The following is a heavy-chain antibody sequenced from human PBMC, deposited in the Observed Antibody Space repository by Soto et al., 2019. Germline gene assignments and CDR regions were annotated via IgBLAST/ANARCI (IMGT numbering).Heavy chain of an antibody. CDR3: AREYYYDSSGYYREKYYFDY. J-gene: IGHJ4*02. Sequence: GASVKVSCKASGGTFSSYAISWVRQAPGQGLEWMGGIIPIFGTANYAQKFQGRVTITADESTSTAYMELSSLRSEDTAVYYCAREYYYDSSGYYREKYYFDYWGQGTLVTVSS. CDR2: IIPIFGTA. V-gene: IGHV1-69*13. D-gene: IGHD3-22*01. CDR1: GGTFSSYA.